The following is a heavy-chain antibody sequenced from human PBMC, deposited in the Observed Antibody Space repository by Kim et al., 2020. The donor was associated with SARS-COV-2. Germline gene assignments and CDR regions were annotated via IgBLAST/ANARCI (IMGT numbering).Heavy chain of an antibody. Sequence: SETLSLTCTVSGGSISSSSYYWGWIRQPPGKGLEWIGSIYYSGSTYYNPSLKSRVTISVDTSKNQFSLKLSSETAADTAVYYCARHLRGGIAVAGGYYFDYWGQGTLVTVSS. CDR1: GGSISSSSYY. CDR3: ARHLRGGIAVAGGYYFDY. J-gene: IGHJ4*02. V-gene: IGHV4-39*01. CDR2: IYYSGST. D-gene: IGHD6-19*01.